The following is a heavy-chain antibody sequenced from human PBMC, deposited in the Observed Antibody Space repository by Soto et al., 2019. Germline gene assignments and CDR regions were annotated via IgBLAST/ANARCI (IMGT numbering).Heavy chain of an antibody. Sequence: SETLSLTCTVSGGSISSGDYYWSWIRQPPGKGLEWTGYIYYSGSTYYNPSLKSRVTISVDTSKNQFSLKLSSVTAADTAVYYCACGLAAAGTRPNHYYYYGMDVWGQGTTVTVSS. CDR2: IYYSGST. J-gene: IGHJ6*02. D-gene: IGHD6-13*01. CDR1: GGSISSGDYY. V-gene: IGHV4-30-4*01. CDR3: ACGLAAAGTRPNHYYYYGMDV.